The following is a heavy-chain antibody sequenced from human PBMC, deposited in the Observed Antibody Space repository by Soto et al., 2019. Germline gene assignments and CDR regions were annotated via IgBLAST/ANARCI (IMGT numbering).Heavy chain of an antibody. Sequence: ASVKVSCKASGGTFSSYAISWVRQAPGQGLEWMGGIIPIFGTANYAQKFQGRVTITADESTSTAYMELSSLRSEDTAVYYCARESRRNDFWSGQNFDYWGQGTLVTVSS. V-gene: IGHV1-69*13. D-gene: IGHD3-3*01. CDR3: ARESRRNDFWSGQNFDY. CDR2: IIPIFGTA. J-gene: IGHJ4*02. CDR1: GGTFSSYA.